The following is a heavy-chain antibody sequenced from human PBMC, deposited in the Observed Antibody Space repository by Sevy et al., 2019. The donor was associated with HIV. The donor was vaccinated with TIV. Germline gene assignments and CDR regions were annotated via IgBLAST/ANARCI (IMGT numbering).Heavy chain of an antibody. CDR3: AKAMGV. J-gene: IGHJ6*02. CDR1: GITISSYW. V-gene: IGHV3-7*01. Sequence: GGSLRLSCVGSGITISSYWMNWVRQAPGKGLEWVANIKQDGSEKYHVDSVKGRFNISRDNAKNSGYLQMHSVRVEDSGVYYCAKAMGVWGQGTTVTVSS. CDR2: IKQDGSEK.